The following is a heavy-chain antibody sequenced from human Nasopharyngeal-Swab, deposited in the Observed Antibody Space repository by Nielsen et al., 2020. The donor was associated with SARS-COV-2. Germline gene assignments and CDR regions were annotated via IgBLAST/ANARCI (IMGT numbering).Heavy chain of an antibody. Sequence: SVNVSCKASGYTFTSYGISWVRQAPGQGLEWMGWISAYNGNTNYAQKLQGRVTMTTDTSTSTAYMELRSLRSDDTAVYYCARDRELLWFGELNWFDPWGQGTLVTVSS. J-gene: IGHJ5*02. CDR3: ARDRELLWFGELNWFDP. D-gene: IGHD3-10*01. V-gene: IGHV1-18*01. CDR1: GYTFTSYG. CDR2: ISAYNGNT.